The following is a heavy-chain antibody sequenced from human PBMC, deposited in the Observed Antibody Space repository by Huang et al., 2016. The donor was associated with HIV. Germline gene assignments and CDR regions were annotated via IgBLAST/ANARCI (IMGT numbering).Heavy chain of an antibody. V-gene: IGHV4-39*01. CDR3: ARHRTSSYIDS. Sequence: QLQLQQSGPGLVKPSETLSLTCSVSGGSISSSGYYWEWIRQPPGKGLGCVGSIFYTGTVYYTPSLKIRATISIDTSETRFSLNLTSVTAADTALYFCARHRTSSYIDSWGRGSLVTVSS. J-gene: IGHJ4*02. CDR2: IFYTGTV. CDR1: GGSISSSGYY. D-gene: IGHD3-10*01.